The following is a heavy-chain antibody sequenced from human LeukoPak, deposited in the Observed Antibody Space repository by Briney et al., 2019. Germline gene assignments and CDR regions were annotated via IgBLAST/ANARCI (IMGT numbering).Heavy chain of an antibody. CDR1: GFTFGDYA. D-gene: IGHD2-15*01. CDR3: TRPQMVNGPELPEYDY. J-gene: IGHJ4*02. V-gene: IGHV3-49*04. CDR2: IRSKAYGGTT. Sequence: GGSLRLSCTASGFTFGDYAMSWVRQAPGKGLEWVGFIRSKAYGGTTEYAASVKGRFTISRDDSKSIAYLQMNSLKTEDTAVYYCTRPQMVNGPELPEYDYWGQGTLVTVSS.